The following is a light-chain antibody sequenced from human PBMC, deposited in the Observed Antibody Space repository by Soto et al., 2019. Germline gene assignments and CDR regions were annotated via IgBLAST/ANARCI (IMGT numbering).Light chain of an antibody. CDR2: TAS. J-gene: IGKJ1*01. Sequence: DIQMTQSPSSLSASVGDRVTITCRASQGISNYLAWYQQKPGKNPKLLIYTASTLQSGVPSRFSGSVSGTDFTLTISSQQPEDVATYYCQKYNSAPWTFGQGTKVEIK. CDR1: QGISNY. V-gene: IGKV1-27*01. CDR3: QKYNSAPWT.